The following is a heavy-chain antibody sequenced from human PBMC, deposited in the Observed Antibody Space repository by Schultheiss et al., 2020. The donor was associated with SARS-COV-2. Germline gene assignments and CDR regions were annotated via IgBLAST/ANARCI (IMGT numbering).Heavy chain of an antibody. J-gene: IGHJ4*02. CDR1: GFSLSTSGVG. V-gene: IGHV2-5*02. Sequence: SGPTLVKPTQTLTLTCTFSGFSLSTSGVGVGWIRQPPGKALEWLALIYWDDDKRYSPSLKSRLTITKDTSKNQVVLTMTNMDPVDTATYYCAHTTYYYGSGSYYSGYFDYWGQGTLVTVSS. D-gene: IGHD3-10*01. CDR2: IYWDDDK. CDR3: AHTTYYYGSGSYYSGYFDY.